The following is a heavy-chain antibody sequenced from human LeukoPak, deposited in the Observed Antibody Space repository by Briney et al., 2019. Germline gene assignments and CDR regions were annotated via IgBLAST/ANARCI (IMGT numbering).Heavy chain of an antibody. CDR1: GFTFSSYA. CDR3: ARGYSSSWYYFDY. CDR2: ISYDGSNK. Sequence: GGSLRLSCAASGFTFSSYAMHWVRQAPGKGLEWVAVISYDGSNKYYADSVKGRFTISRDNSKNTLYLQMNSLRAEDTAVYYCARGYSSSWYYFDYWGQGTLVTVSS. D-gene: IGHD6-13*01. J-gene: IGHJ4*02. V-gene: IGHV3-30-3*01.